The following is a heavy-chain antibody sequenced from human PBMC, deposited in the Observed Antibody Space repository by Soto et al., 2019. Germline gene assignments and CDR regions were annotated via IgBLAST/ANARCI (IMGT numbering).Heavy chain of an antibody. CDR2: INSDESST. CDR1: EFTFSSYW. Sequence: GGSLRLSCAASEFTFSSYWMHWVRQAPGKGLVWVSRINSDESSTNYADSVKGRFTISRDNAKNTLYLQMDSLRAEDTAVYYCARATLSSGWFDYWGQGILVTVSS. V-gene: IGHV3-74*01. D-gene: IGHD6-19*01. CDR3: ARATLSSGWFDY. J-gene: IGHJ4*02.